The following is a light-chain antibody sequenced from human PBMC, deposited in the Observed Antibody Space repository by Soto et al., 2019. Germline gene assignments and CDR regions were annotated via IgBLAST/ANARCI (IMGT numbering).Light chain of an antibody. J-gene: IGLJ1*01. Sequence: QSVLTKPASVSGSPGQWITISCTGTSSDVGGYNYVSWYQQHPGKAPKLMIYDVSNRPSGVSNRFSGSKSGNTASLTISGLQAEDEADYYCSSYTSSSTFYVFGTGTKVTVL. CDR3: SSYTSSSTFYV. CDR2: DVS. V-gene: IGLV2-14*01. CDR1: SSDVGGYNY.